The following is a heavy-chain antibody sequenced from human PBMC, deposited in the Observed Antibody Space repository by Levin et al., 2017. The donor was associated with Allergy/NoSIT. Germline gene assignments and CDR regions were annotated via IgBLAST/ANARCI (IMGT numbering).Heavy chain of an antibody. J-gene: IGHJ3*02. CDR2: IIPILGIA. CDR3: ASYDLPAAKEAAFDI. V-gene: IGHV1-69*04. Sequence: KISCKASGGTFSSYAISWVRQAPGQGLEWMGRIIPILGIANYAQKFQGRVTITADKSTSTAYMELSSLRSEDTAVYYCASYDLPAAKEAAFDIWGQGTMVTVSS. CDR1: GGTFSSYA. D-gene: IGHD2-2*01.